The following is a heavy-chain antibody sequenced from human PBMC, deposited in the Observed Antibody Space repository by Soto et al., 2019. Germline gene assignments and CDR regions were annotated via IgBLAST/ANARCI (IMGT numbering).Heavy chain of an antibody. CDR1: GYTYTSYR. J-gene: IGHJ5*02. V-gene: IGHV1-18*01. CDR2: ISAYNGNT. Sequence: ASVQVSCKASGYTYTSYRISWVRQAPGQGLEWMGWISAYNGNTNYAQKLQGRVTMTTDTSTSTAYMELRSLRSDDAVVYYCARVIRGWFAPWGQGTLVTAAS. CDR3: ARVIRGWFAP. D-gene: IGHD2-21*01.